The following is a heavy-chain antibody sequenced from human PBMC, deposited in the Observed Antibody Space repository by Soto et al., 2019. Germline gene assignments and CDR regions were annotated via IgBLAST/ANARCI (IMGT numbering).Heavy chain of an antibody. CDR3: ARASGSYPRAHPHH. Sequence: ASVKVSCKSSGYAFTGYYIHWVRQAPGQGLEWMGIINPSGGSTSYAQKFQGRVTMTRDTSTSTVYMELSSLRSEDTAVYYCARASGSYPRAHPHHWGQGTLVTVSS. CDR2: INPSGGST. CDR1: GYAFTGYY. D-gene: IGHD1-26*01. J-gene: IGHJ5*02. V-gene: IGHV1-46*01.